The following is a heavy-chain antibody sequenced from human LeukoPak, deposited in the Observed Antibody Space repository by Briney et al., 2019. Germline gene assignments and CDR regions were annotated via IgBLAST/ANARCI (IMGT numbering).Heavy chain of an antibody. CDR2: ISGSGGST. CDR3: AKDRSITTPGDAFDI. Sequence: GGSLRLSCAASRFTFSSYAMSWVRQAPGKGLEWVSGISGSGGSTYYADSVKGRFTISRDNSKNTLYLQMNSLRAEDTAVYYCAKDRSITTPGDAFDIWGQGTLVTVSS. J-gene: IGHJ3*02. V-gene: IGHV3-23*01. D-gene: IGHD4-11*01. CDR1: RFTFSSYA.